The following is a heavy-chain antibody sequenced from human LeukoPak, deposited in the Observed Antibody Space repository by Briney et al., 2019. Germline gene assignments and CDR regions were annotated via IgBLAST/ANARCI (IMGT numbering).Heavy chain of an antibody. Sequence: GGSLRLSCAASGFTFSSYEMNWVRQAPGKGLEWVSYISSSGSTIYYADSVKGRLTISRDNAKNSLYLQMNSLRAEDTAVYYCARGGNIVVVVAAALGAFDIWGQGTMVTVSS. D-gene: IGHD2-15*01. CDR3: ARGGNIVVVVAAALGAFDI. J-gene: IGHJ3*02. V-gene: IGHV3-48*03. CDR1: GFTFSSYE. CDR2: ISSSGSTI.